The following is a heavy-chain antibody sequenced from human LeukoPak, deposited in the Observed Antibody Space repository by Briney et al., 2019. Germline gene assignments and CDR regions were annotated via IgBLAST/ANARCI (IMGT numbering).Heavy chain of an antibody. V-gene: IGHV3-7*04. CDR1: GFTFSNYW. D-gene: IGHD3-10*01. CDR3: ARADYYGSILDY. Sequence: GGSLRLSCAASGFTFSNYWMSWVRQAPGKGLEWVANIEQDGSAKYYVVSVDGRFTVSRDNAENSLYLQMDYLRAEDTAVYYCARADYYGSILDYWGQGSLVTVSS. CDR2: IEQDGSAK. J-gene: IGHJ4*02.